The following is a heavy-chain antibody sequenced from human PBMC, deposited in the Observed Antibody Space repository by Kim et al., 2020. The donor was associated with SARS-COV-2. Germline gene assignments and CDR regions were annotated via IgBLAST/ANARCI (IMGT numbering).Heavy chain of an antibody. Sequence: GGSLRLSCAASGLPFSASGMHWVRQAPGKGLEWVAMIWSDGSKEYYADFVKGRFTISRDNSINTVYLQMNSLRAEDTAVYYCARDKGERYSDYWGQGTLVIAS. CDR3: ARDKGERYSDY. D-gene: IGHD3-16*01. CDR2: IWSDGSKE. CDR1: GLPFSASG. V-gene: IGHV3-33*01. J-gene: IGHJ4*02.